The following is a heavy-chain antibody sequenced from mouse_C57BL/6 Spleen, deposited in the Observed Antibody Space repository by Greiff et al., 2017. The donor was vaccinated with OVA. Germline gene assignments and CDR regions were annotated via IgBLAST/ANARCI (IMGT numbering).Heavy chain of an antibody. Sequence: EVKLVESGGGLVQPGGSMKLSCAASGFTFSDAWMDWVRQSPEKGLEWVAEIRNKANNHATYYAESVKGRFTISRDDSKSSVYLQMNSLRAEDTGIYYCTRTGNWDWYFDVWGTGTTVTVSS. V-gene: IGHV6-6*01. CDR3: TRTGNWDWYFDV. CDR2: IRNKANNHAT. CDR1: GFTFSDAW. D-gene: IGHD4-1*01. J-gene: IGHJ1*03.